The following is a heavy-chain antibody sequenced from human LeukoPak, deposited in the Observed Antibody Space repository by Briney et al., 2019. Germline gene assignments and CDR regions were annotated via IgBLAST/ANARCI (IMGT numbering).Heavy chain of an antibody. CDR2: INPNGGGT. CDR3: ARNNPFDY. Sequence: ASVTVSCKASGYTFNAYYMHWVRQAPGQGLEWMGWINPNGGGTNYAQKFQGRVTMTRDTSISTAYMELSRLRSDDTAVYYCARNNPFDYWGQGTLVTVSS. V-gene: IGHV1-2*02. CDR1: GYTFNAYY. J-gene: IGHJ4*02. D-gene: IGHD1-14*01.